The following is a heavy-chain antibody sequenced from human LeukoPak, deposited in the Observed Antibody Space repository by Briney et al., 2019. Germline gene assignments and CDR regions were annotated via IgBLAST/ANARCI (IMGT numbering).Heavy chain of an antibody. J-gene: IGHJ4*02. CDR2: IYYSGST. CDR1: GGSISSSSYY. D-gene: IGHD3-10*01. CDR3: ARMVRGVKMGFDY. V-gene: IGHV4-39*01. Sequence: SETLSLSCTVSGGSISSSSYYWGWIRQPPGKGLEWIGSIYYSGSTYYNPSLKSRVTISVDTSKNQFSLKLSSVTAADTAVYYCARMVRGVKMGFDYWGQGTLVTVSS.